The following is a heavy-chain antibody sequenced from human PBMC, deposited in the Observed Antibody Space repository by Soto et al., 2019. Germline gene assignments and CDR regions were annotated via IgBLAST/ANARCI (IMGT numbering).Heavy chain of an antibody. CDR3: ARIRGRKYYFDY. Sequence: SETLSLTCTVSGGSVSSGSYYWSWIRQPPGKGLEWIGYIYYSGSTNYNPSLKSRVTISVDTSKNQFSLKLSSVTAADTAVYYCARIRGRKYYFDYWGQGTLVTVSS. J-gene: IGHJ4*02. V-gene: IGHV4-61*01. CDR2: IYYSGST. CDR1: GGSVSSGSYY. D-gene: IGHD1-26*01.